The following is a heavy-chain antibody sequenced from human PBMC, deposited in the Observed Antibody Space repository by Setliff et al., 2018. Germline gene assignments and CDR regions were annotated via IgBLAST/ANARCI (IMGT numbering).Heavy chain of an antibody. J-gene: IGHJ4*02. CDR3: ARELVATWRGYSSSSPRYYFESSSYYFPFDY. V-gene: IGHV4-61*09. CDR2: FYTSGIT. Sequence: SETLSLTCTVSGGSVSSGSYYWTWIRQPAGKGLEWIGHFYTSGITSYNPSLKSRVTISVDTSKNQFSLKLSSVTAADTAVYYCARELVATWRGYSSSSPRYYFESSSYYFPFDYWGLGTLVTVSS. CDR1: GGSVSSGSYY. D-gene: IGHD3-22*01.